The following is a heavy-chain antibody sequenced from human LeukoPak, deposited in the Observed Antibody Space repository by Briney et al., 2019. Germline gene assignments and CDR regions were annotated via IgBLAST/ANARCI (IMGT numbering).Heavy chain of an antibody. V-gene: IGHV4-59*01. CDR2: IYYSGST. D-gene: IGHD2-15*01. Sequence: SETLSLTCTVSGGSISSYYCSWIRQPPGMGLEWIGYIYYSGSTNYNPSLKSRVTISVDTSKNQFSLKLSSVTAADTAVYYCARDFGSGVDIWGQGTMVTVSS. J-gene: IGHJ3*02. CDR3: ARDFGSGVDI. CDR1: GGSISSYY.